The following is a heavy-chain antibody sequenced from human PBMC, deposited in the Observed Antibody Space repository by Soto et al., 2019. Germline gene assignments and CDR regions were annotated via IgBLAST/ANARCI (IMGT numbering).Heavy chain of an antibody. CDR3: AKDPFIVVVAATPQNDY. J-gene: IGHJ4*02. CDR2: ISGSGGST. D-gene: IGHD2-15*01. V-gene: IGHV3-23*01. CDR1: GFTFSSYA. Sequence: PGGSLRLSCAASGFTFSSYAMSWVRQAPGKGLEWVSAISGSGGSTYYADSVKGRFTISRDNSKNTLYLQMNSLRAEDTAVYYCAKDPFIVVVAATPQNDYCAQGTLVTVSS.